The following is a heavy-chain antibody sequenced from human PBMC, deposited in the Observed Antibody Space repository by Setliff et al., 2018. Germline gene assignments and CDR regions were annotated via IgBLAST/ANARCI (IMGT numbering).Heavy chain of an antibody. CDR2: VYVGGNT. D-gene: IGHD6-19*01. V-gene: IGHV4-61*09. Sequence: SETLSLTCNVSGVSIANTASYWSWIRQPAGKTLEWIGQVYVGGNTYYNPSFESRVSISVDRSNNQFSLKLNSVTAADTALYYCARLSLARVAGTLARGWFDPWGQGTLVTVSS. CDR3: ARLSLARVAGTLARGWFDP. J-gene: IGHJ5*02. CDR1: GVSIANTASY.